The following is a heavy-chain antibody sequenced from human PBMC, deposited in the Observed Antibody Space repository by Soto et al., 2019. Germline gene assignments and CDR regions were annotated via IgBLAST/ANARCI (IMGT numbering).Heavy chain of an antibody. CDR2: IHSDGSST. CDR3: ARGQWGAFDL. J-gene: IGHJ3*01. D-gene: IGHD1-26*01. V-gene: IGHV3-74*01. Sequence: DVPLVESGGGSVQPGGSLSLSCAATGFTFSYYWMHWVRQAPGKGLVWVSRIHSDGSSTTDADSVKGRFTISRDNAKNTLYLQMNSVRAEDTAVYYCARGQWGAFDLWGQGTMVTVAS. CDR1: GFTFSYYW.